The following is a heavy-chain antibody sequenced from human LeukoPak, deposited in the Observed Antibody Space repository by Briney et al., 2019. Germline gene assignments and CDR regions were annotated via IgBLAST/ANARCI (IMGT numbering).Heavy chain of an antibody. CDR3: AHRRGYISGWYYFD. CDR2: IYWNDDK. V-gene: IGHV2-5*01. CDR1: GFSLSTRGVG. J-gene: IGHJ4*02. Sequence: SGPTLVNPTQTLTLTCTFSGFSLSTRGVGVGWIRQPPGKALEWLALIYWNDDKRYSPSLKSRLTITKDTSKDQVVLTMTNMDPVDTATHYCAHRRGYISGWYYFDWGQGTLVTVSS. D-gene: IGHD6-19*01.